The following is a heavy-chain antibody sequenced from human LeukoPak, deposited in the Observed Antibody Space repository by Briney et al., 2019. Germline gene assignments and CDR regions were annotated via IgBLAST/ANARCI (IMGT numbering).Heavy chain of an antibody. CDR1: GYTFTGYY. CDR3: ARGYYDFWSGYSSDAFDI. V-gene: IGHV1-2*02. D-gene: IGHD3-3*01. J-gene: IGHJ3*02. CDR2: INPNSGGT. Sequence: ASVKVSCKASGYTFTGYYMHWVRQAPGQGLEWMGSINPNSGGTNYAQKFQGRVTMTRDTSISTAYMELSRLRSDDTAVYYCARGYYDFWSGYSSDAFDIWGQGTMVTVSS.